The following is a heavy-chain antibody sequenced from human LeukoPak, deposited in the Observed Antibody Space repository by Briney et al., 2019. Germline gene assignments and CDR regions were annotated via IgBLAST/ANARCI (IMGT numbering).Heavy chain of an antibody. CDR1: GFTFSSYS. D-gene: IGHD3-10*01. CDR3: ARGIAARWELLGALDI. Sequence: GGSLRLSCAASGFTFSSYSMNWVRQAPGKGLEWVSYISSSSSTIYYADSVKGRFTISRDNAKNSLYLQMNSLRVEDTAVYYCARGIAARWELLGALDIWGQGTMVTVSS. J-gene: IGHJ3*02. V-gene: IGHV3-48*01. CDR2: ISSSSSTI.